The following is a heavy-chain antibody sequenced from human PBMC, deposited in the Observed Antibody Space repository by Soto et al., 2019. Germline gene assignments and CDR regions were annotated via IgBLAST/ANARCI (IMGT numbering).Heavy chain of an antibody. V-gene: IGHV3-30*18. CDR2: ISYDGSNK. D-gene: IGHD1-26*01. CDR1: GFTFSSYG. J-gene: IGHJ3*02. CDR3: AKARLGNHDAFDI. Sequence: PGGSLRLSCAASGFTFSSYGMHWVRQAPGKGLEWVAVISYDGSNKYYADSVKGRFTISRDNSKNTLYLQMNSLRAEDTAVYYCAKARLGNHDAFDIWGQGTMVTVSS.